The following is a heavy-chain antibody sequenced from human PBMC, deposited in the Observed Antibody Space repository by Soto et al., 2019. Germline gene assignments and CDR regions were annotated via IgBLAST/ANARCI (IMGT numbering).Heavy chain of an antibody. Sequence: EVQLVESGGGLVQPGGSLRLSCAASGFTFSSYSMNWVRQAPGKGLEWVSYISSSSSTIYYADSVKGRFTISRDNAKNSLYLQMNSLRDEDTAVYYCARVPVPYDYVWVSYEWGPWGQGTLVTVSS. V-gene: IGHV3-48*02. CDR3: ARVPVPYDYVWVSYEWGP. J-gene: IGHJ5*02. CDR1: GFTFSSYS. CDR2: ISSSSSTI. D-gene: IGHD3-16*01.